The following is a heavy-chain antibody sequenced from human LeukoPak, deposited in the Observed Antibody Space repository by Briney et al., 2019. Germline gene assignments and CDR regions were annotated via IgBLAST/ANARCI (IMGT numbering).Heavy chain of an antibody. V-gene: IGHV3-48*04. J-gene: IGHJ4*02. CDR3: TKGQYFDSSAPPGNY. CDR1: GFTFSSHS. CDR2: ISSSSSTI. D-gene: IGHD3-22*01. Sequence: GGSLRLSCAASGFTFSSHSMNWVRQAPGKGLEWVSYISSSSSTIYYADSVKGRFTISRDNAKNSLYLQMNSLRAEDTALYYCTKGQYFDSSAPPGNYWGQGTLVTVS.